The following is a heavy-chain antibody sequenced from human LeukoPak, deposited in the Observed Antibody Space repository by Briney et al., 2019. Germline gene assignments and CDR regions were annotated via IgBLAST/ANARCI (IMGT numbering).Heavy chain of an antibody. D-gene: IGHD5-18*01. CDR2: ISSNGGST. V-gene: IGHV3-64*01. CDR3: ARVRGGYSYGPFDY. Sequence: GGSLRLSCAASGFTFSSYAMHWVRQAPGKGLEYVSAISSNGGSTYYANSVKGRFTISRDNSKNTLYLQMGSLRAEDMAVYYCARVRGGYSYGPFDYWGQGTLVTVSS. CDR1: GFTFSSYA. J-gene: IGHJ4*02.